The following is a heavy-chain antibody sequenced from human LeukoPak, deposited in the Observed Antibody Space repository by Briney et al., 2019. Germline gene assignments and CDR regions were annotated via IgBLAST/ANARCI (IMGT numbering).Heavy chain of an antibody. CDR1: GFTFSSYA. V-gene: IGHV3-23*01. CDR3: AKDQYSSSINWFDP. Sequence: PGGSLRLSCAASGFTFSSYAMSWVRQAPGEGLEWVSAISGSGGSTYYADSVKGRFTISRDNSKNTLYLQMNSLRAEDTAVYYCAKDQYSSSINWFDPWGQGTLVTVSS. CDR2: ISGSGGST. J-gene: IGHJ5*02. D-gene: IGHD6-13*01.